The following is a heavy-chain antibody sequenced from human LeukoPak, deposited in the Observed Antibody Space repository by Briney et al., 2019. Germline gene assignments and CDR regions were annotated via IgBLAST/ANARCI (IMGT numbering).Heavy chain of an antibody. J-gene: IGHJ6*04. D-gene: IGHD3-10*01. Sequence: ASVKVSCKASGGTFSSYAISWVRQAPGQGLEWMGGIIPIFGTANYAQKFQGRVTITADTSTSTAYMELSSLRSEDTAVYYCARDNTPTRERFGELSENYYYYGMDVWGKGTTVTVSS. V-gene: IGHV1-69*06. CDR2: IIPIFGTA. CDR3: ARDNTPTRERFGELSENYYYYGMDV. CDR1: GGTFSSYA.